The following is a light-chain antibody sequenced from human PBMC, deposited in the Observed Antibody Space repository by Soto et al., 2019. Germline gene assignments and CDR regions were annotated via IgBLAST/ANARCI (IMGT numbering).Light chain of an antibody. CDR1: SSNIGSNY. Sequence: QSVLTQPPSASETPGQRVTISCSGSSSNIGSNYVYWYQQLPGTAPKLLIYRNNQRPSGVPDRFSGSKSGTSASLAISGLRSEDEADYYCAAWDDSLSGLYVFGTGTKLTVL. J-gene: IGLJ1*01. CDR3: AAWDDSLSGLYV. CDR2: RNN. V-gene: IGLV1-47*01.